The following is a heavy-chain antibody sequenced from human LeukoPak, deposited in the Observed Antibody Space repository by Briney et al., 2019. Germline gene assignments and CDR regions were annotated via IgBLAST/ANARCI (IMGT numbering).Heavy chain of an antibody. J-gene: IGHJ4*02. V-gene: IGHV3-53*01. CDR1: GFTVSTNY. CDR3: TREGPDSSGYSFDY. D-gene: IGHD3-22*01. Sequence: GGSLRLSCAVSGFTVSTNYLSWVRQAPGKGLEWVSIIYSGVTTYYADSVKGRFTISRDNPKNTLYLQMNSLRAEDTAVYYCTREGPDSSGYSFDYWGRGTLVTVSS. CDR2: IYSGVTT.